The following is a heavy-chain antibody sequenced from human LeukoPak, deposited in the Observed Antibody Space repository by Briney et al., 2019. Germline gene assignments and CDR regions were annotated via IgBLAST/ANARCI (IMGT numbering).Heavy chain of an antibody. Sequence: HPGGSLRLSCAASGFTFSSYWMSWVRQAPGKGLEWVGFIISKAYGGTTEYAASVKGRFTISRDDSKSIAYLQMNSLKTEDTAVYYCTRGRGYSYGPYYFDYWGQGTLVTVSS. CDR2: IISKAYGGTT. CDR3: TRGRGYSYGPYYFDY. J-gene: IGHJ4*02. V-gene: IGHV3-49*04. D-gene: IGHD5-18*01. CDR1: GFTFSSYW.